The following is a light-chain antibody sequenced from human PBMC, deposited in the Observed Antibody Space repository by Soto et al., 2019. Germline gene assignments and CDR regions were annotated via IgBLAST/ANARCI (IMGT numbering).Light chain of an antibody. CDR2: GAS. Sequence: ETVLTQSPGTLSLSPWEGAALSCRASQSVSSNYFAWYQQKPGQAPRLLIYGASSRATGIPDRFSGSGSGTDFTLTISRLEPEDFAVYYCHQYGSSSWTFGQGTKVEIK. J-gene: IGKJ1*01. CDR1: QSVSSNY. CDR3: HQYGSSSWT. V-gene: IGKV3-20*01.